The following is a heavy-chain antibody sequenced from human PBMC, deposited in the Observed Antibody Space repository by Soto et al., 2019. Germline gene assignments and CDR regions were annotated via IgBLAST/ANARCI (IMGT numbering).Heavy chain of an antibody. CDR3: AKDIVKYTYGACDY. V-gene: IGHV3-30*18. CDR1: GFSFNTYG. D-gene: IGHD5-18*01. J-gene: IGHJ4*02. CDR2: ISYDGSNQ. Sequence: GGSLRLSCAASGFSFNTYGMYWVRQAPGKGLEWVAAISYDGSNQYHADSVKGRFTTSRDNSKSTLYLQMNSLRVEDTAVYYCAKDIVKYTYGACDYWGQGALVTVSS.